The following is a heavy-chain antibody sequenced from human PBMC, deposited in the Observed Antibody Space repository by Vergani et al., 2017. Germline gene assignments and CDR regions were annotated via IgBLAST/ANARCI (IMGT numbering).Heavy chain of an antibody. CDR3: ARTESFILRYFHWAL. V-gene: IGHV4-39*01. CDR1: GGSITSSSYY. J-gene: IGHJ4*02. CDR2: IYHSGGA. Sequence: QLHLQESGPGLVKPSETLSLTCTVSGGSITSSSYYWGWIRQPRGKGLEWIGNIYHSGGAYYNPSLKGRVTISVDTSKNQFSLEVTSVTAADTAIYFCARTESFILRYFHWALWGQGTLVTVSS. D-gene: IGHD3-9*01.